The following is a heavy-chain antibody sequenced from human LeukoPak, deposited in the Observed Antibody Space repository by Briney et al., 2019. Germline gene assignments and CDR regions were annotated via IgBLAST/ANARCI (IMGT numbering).Heavy chain of an antibody. V-gene: IGHV1-69*13. CDR1: GGTFSSYA. Sequence: ASVKVSCKASGGTFSSYAISWVRQAPGQGLEWMGGIIPIFGTANYAQKFQGRVTITADESTSTAYMELSSLRSEDTAVYYCARPRYCSGGSCYLTWFQHWGQGTLVTVSS. J-gene: IGHJ1*01. CDR3: ARPRYCSGGSCYLTWFQH. CDR2: IIPIFGTA. D-gene: IGHD2-15*01.